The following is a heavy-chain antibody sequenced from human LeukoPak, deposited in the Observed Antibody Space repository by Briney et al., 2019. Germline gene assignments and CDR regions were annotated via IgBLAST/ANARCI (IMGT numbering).Heavy chain of an antibody. V-gene: IGHV3-21*06. CDR1: GFTFSTYS. J-gene: IGHJ6*02. CDR3: ARGRSITILRGVAISDGFDI. CDR2: IATSSDYI. D-gene: IGHD3-10*01. Sequence: GGSLRLSCAASGFTFSTYSMNWVRQAPGKGLEWVSSIATSSDYIYYAGSLKGRFTISRDNAKNSLYLHMNSLRPDDTAVYYCARGRSITILRGVAISDGFDIWGQGTTVYVSS.